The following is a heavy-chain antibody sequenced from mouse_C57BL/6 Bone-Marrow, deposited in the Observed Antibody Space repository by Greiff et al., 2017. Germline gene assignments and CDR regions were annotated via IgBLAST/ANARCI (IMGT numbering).Heavy chain of an antibody. J-gene: IGHJ2*01. V-gene: IGHV1-5*01. D-gene: IGHD2-3*01. CDR1: GYTFTSYW. CDR3: ARTRWLLFDY. CDR2: IYPGNSDT. Sequence: EVQLQQSGTVLARPGASVKMSCKTSGYTFTSYWMHWVKQRPGQGLEWIGAIYPGNSDTSYNQKFTGKAKLTAVTSASTAYMKLSSLTNEDSAVYDSARTRWLLFDYWGQGTTLTVSS.